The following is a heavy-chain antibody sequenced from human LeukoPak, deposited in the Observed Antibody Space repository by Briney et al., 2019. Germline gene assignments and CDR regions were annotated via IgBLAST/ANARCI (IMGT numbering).Heavy chain of an antibody. Sequence: PGGSLRLSCAASGFTFSSSWMHWVRHAAGKGLEWVSHVSTDGSTTAFADSVKGRFTISRDNAKNTVYLQMNSLRAEDTAVYYCARSIGYGASWGQGTLVTVSS. CDR2: VSTDGSTT. CDR1: GFTFSSSW. J-gene: IGHJ5*02. V-gene: IGHV3-74*01. CDR3: ARSIGYGAS. D-gene: IGHD5-18*01.